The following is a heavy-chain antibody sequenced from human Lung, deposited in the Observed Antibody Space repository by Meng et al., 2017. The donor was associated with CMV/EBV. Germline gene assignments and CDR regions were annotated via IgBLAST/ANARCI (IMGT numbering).Heavy chain of an antibody. J-gene: IGHJ6*02. CDR3: ARGLVSSGWWKYYYYGMDV. Sequence: ASVXVSCKASGYTFTSYDINWVRQATGQGLEWMGWMNPNSGNTGYAQKFQGRVTITRNTSISTAYMELSSLRSEDTAVYYCARGLVSSGWWKYYYYGMDVWGQGPTVTVSS. V-gene: IGHV1-8*03. CDR1: GYTFTSYD. CDR2: MNPNSGNT. D-gene: IGHD6-19*01.